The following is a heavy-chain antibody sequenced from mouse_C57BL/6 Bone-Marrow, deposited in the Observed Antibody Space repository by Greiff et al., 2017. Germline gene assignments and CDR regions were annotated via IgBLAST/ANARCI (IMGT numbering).Heavy chain of an antibody. CDR3: TRNQDGYSAWFAY. Sequence: EVQVEESGGGLVQPGGSMKLSCAASGFTFSDAWMDWVRQSTEKGLEWVAEISNKANNNATYYAESVKGRFTISREDSKSSVYLQMNSLRAEDTGIYYCTRNQDGYSAWFAYWGQGTLVTVSA. CDR2: ISNKANNNAT. CDR1: GFTFSDAW. D-gene: IGHD2-3*01. V-gene: IGHV6-6*01. J-gene: IGHJ3*01.